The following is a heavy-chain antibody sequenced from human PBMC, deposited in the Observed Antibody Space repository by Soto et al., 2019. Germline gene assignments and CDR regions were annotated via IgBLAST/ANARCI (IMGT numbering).Heavy chain of an antibody. CDR2: IIPILGIA. CDR1: GGTFSSYT. V-gene: IGHV1-69*02. D-gene: IGHD4-17*01. CDR3: ASCHGYGGNDLWFDP. J-gene: IGHJ5*02. Sequence: QVQLVQSGAEVKKPGSSVKVSCKASGGTFSSYTISWVRQAPGQGLEWMGRIIPILGIANYAQKFQGRVTINADKSTSTAYRELSSLRSEDTGVYYCASCHGYGGNDLWFDPWGQGTLVTVSS.